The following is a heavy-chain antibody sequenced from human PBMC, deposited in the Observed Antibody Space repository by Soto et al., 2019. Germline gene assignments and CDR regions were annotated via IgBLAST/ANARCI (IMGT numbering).Heavy chain of an antibody. CDR2: MTTNSDI. D-gene: IGHD2-2*01. Sequence: GGSLRLSCAASGFTFTSYSIHWVRQAPGRGLEWVSAMTTNSDIYYADSVKGRFTISRDNAKNSVSLQMDSLRAEDTAVYYCAKDSKSVEVSAARVYGMDVWGQGTTVTVSS. CDR1: GFTFTSYS. V-gene: IGHV3-21*04. CDR3: AKDSKSVEVSAARVYGMDV. J-gene: IGHJ6*02.